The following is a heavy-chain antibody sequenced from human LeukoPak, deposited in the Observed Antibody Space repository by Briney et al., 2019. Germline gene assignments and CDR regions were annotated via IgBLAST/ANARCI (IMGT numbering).Heavy chain of an antibody. Sequence: GRSLRLSCAASGFTFDDYAMHWVRQAPGKGLEWVSGISWNSGSIGYADSVKGRFTISRDNAKNSLYLQMNSLRAEDTALYYCAKAPDTRGAFDIWGQGTMVTVSS. CDR2: ISWNSGSI. CDR3: AKAPDTRGAFDI. J-gene: IGHJ3*02. D-gene: IGHD1-14*01. CDR1: GFTFDDYA. V-gene: IGHV3-9*01.